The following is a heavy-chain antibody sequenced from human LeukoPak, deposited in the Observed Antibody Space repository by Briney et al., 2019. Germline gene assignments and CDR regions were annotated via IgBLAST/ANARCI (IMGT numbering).Heavy chain of an antibody. CDR3: ARDIYCSSTSCQYDAFDI. J-gene: IGHJ3*02. CDR1: GGSISSYY. D-gene: IGHD2-2*01. CDR2: IYYSGST. V-gene: IGHV4-59*01. Sequence: SETLSLTCTVSGGSISSYYWSWIRQPPGKGLEWIGYIYYSGSTNYNPSLKSRVTISVDTSKNQFSLKLSSVTAADTAVYYCARDIYCSSTSCQYDAFDIWGXXTMVTVSS.